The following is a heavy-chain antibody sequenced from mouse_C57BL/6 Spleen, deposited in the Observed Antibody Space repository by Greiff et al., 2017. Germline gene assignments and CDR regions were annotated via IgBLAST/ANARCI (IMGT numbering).Heavy chain of an antibody. J-gene: IGHJ2*01. CDR1: GYTFTDYY. Sequence: VQLQQSGPELVKPGASVKISCKASGYTFTDYYMNWVKQSHGKSLEWIGDINPNNGGTSYNQKFKGKATLTVDKSSSTAYMELRSLTSEDSAVYYCARRIYYYGSRYFDYWAKAPLSQSPQ. V-gene: IGHV1-26*01. CDR2: INPNNGGT. CDR3: ARRIYYYGSRYFDY. D-gene: IGHD1-1*01.